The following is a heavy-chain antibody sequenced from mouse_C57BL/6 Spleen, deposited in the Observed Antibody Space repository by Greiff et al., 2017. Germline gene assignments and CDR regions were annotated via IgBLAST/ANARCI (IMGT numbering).Heavy chain of an antibody. J-gene: IGHJ2*01. CDR2: INPNNGGT. CDR1: GYTFTDYN. Sequence: EVKLMESGPELVKPGASVKMSCKASGYTFTDYNMHWVKQSHGKSLEWIGYINPNNGGTSYNQKFKGKATLTVNKSSSTAYMELRSLTSEDSAVYYCAKESYYGSSYGYWGQGTTLTVSS. D-gene: IGHD1-1*01. V-gene: IGHV1-22*01. CDR3: AKESYYGSSYGY.